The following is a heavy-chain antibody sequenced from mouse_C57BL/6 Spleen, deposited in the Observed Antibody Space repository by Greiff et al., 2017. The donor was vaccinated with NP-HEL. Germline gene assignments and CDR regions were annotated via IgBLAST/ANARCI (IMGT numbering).Heavy chain of an antibody. CDR3: TRDYYGSSYVFAY. V-gene: IGHV14-1*01. J-gene: IGHJ3*01. Sequence: VQLQQSGAELVRPGASVKLSCTASGFNIKDYYMHWVKQRPEQGLEWIGRIDPEDGDTEYAPKFQGKATMTADTSSNTAYLQLSSLTSEDTAVYYCTRDYYGSSYVFAYWGQGTLVTVSA. CDR2: IDPEDGDT. CDR1: GFNIKDYY. D-gene: IGHD1-1*01.